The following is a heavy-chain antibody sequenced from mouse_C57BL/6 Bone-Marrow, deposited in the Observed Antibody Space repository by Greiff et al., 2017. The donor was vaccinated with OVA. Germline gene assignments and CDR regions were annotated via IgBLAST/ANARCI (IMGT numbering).Heavy chain of an antibody. J-gene: IGHJ4*01. V-gene: IGHV1-76*01. CDR3: ALYDYDAVYAMDY. CDR2: IYPGSGNT. D-gene: IGHD2-4*01. CDR1: GYTFTDYY. Sequence: QVQLKQSGAELVRPGASVKLSCKASGYTFTDYYINWVKQRPGQGLEWIARIYPGSGNTYYNEKFKGKATLTAEKSSSTAYMQLSSLTSEDSAVYFCALYDYDAVYAMDYWGQGTSVTVSS.